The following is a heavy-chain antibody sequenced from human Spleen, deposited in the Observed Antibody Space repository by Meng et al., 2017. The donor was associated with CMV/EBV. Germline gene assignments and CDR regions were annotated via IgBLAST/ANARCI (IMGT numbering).Heavy chain of an antibody. J-gene: IGHJ4*02. CDR3: ARDYDFWSGQTFHPRY. CDR2: VTSSSSYI. Sequence: GGSLRLSCAASGFTFSSYSMNWVRQAPGKGLEWVSSVTSSSSYIYYADSVKGRFTISRDNAKNSLYLQMNSLRAEDTAVYYCARDYDFWSGQTFHPRYWGQGTLVTVSS. CDR1: GFTFSSYS. V-gene: IGHV3-21*01. D-gene: IGHD3-3*01.